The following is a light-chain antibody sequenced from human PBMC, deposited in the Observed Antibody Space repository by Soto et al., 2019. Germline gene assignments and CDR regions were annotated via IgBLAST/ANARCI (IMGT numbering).Light chain of an antibody. CDR3: SSYTSSSTLV. V-gene: IGLV2-14*01. CDR1: SGDVGGYNY. J-gene: IGLJ3*02. CDR2: DVS. Sequence: QSALTQPASVSGSPGQSIAISCTGTSGDVGGYNYVSWYQQHPGKAPKLMIYDVSNRPSGVSNRFSGFKSGNTASLTISGLQAEDEADYYCSSYTSSSTLVFGGGTKLTVL.